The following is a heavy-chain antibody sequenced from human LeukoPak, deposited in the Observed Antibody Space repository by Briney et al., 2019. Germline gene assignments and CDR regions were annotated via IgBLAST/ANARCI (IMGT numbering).Heavy chain of an antibody. CDR3: ARQIASAGTAGFDF. Sequence: SETLSLICTVSGGSISSYYWSWIRQPAGKGLEWIGRIYSTGSTNYNPSLKSRVTMSVDTSKNQFSLRLRSVTAADTAVYYCARQIASAGTAGFDFWGQGALVTVSS. J-gene: IGHJ4*02. CDR1: GGSISSYY. D-gene: IGHD6-13*01. CDR2: IYSTGST. V-gene: IGHV4-4*07.